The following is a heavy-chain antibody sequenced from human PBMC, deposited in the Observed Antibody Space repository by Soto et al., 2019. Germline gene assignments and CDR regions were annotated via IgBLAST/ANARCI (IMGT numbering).Heavy chain of an antibody. CDR2: TYYRSQWHY. CDR3: VRLVGNSWLDH. V-gene: IGHV6-1*01. J-gene: IGHJ4*02. CDR1: GDSDSSNSSV. Sequence: SQTLSLTCAISGDSDSSNSSVWNWIRPSPSRGLEWLGRTYYRSQWHYEYAVFVQSRISIDPDTSKNQFSLQLNSVTPEDTAVYYCVRLVGNSWLDHWGQGTLVTVSS. D-gene: IGHD3-9*01.